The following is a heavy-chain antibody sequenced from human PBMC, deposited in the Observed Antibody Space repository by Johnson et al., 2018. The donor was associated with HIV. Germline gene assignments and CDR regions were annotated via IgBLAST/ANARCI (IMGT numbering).Heavy chain of an antibody. CDR1: GFTVSSNY. CDR2: IYSGGST. J-gene: IGHJ3*02. Sequence: EVQLVESGGGVVQPGRSLRLSCAASGFTVSSNYMSWVRQAPGKGLEWVSVIYSGGSTYYADSVKCRFTISRDNSKNTLYLQMNSLRAEDTAVYYCARDPPSYGSGSYFRAFDIWGQGTMVTVSS. V-gene: IGHV3-66*01. CDR3: ARDPPSYGSGSYFRAFDI. D-gene: IGHD3-10*01.